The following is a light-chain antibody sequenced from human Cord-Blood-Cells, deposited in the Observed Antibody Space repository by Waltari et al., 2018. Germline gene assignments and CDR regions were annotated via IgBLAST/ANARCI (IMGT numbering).Light chain of an antibody. Sequence: DIQMIQSPSTLSASVADRVTITCRASQRISSWLAWYQQKPGKAPKLLIYKASSLESGVPSMFSGSGSGTEFTLTISSLQPDDFATYYCQQYNSYRTFGQGTKVEIK. V-gene: IGKV1-5*03. CDR3: QQYNSYRT. CDR2: KAS. CDR1: QRISSW. J-gene: IGKJ1*01.